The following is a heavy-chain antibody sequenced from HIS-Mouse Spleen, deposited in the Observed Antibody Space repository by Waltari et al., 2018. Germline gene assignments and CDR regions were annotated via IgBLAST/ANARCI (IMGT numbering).Heavy chain of an antibody. J-gene: IGHJ4*02. CDR1: GFSFSSNS. Sequence: EVQLVESGGGLVQPGGSLRLSCAASGFSFSSNSRTWVRQAPGKGLEWVSYISSSSSTIYYADSVKGRFTISRDNAKNSLYLQMNSLRAEDTAVYYCARGASGSYYLVSVSDYWGQGTLVTVSS. D-gene: IGHD1-26*01. V-gene: IGHV3-48*01. CDR3: ARGASGSYYLVSVSDY. CDR2: ISSSSSTI.